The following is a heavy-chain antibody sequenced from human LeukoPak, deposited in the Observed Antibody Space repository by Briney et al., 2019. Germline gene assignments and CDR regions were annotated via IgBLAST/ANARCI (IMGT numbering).Heavy chain of an antibody. J-gene: IGHJ6*03. CDR3: ARGPRDIVVVPAAITLDYYYMDV. Sequence: SVEVSCKASGGTFSSYAISWVRQAPGQGLEWMGGIIPIFGTANYAQKFQGRVTITTDESTSTAYMELSSLRSEDTAVYYCARGPRDIVVVPAAITLDYYYMDVWGKGTTVTVSS. V-gene: IGHV1-69*05. CDR2: IIPIFGTA. CDR1: GGTFSSYA. D-gene: IGHD2-2*02.